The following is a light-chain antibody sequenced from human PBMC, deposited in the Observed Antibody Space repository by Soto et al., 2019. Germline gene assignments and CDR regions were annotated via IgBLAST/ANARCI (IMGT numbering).Light chain of an antibody. J-gene: IGLJ2*01. Sequence: QSALTQPASVSGSPGQSITISCTGTSSDVGGYNSVSWYQQHPGKAPKLMIYDVTNRPSGVSDRFSGSKSGNTASLTISGLQAEDEADYYCSSYASTSTLHVLFGGGTKLTVL. CDR3: SSYASTSTLHVL. CDR1: SSDVGGYNS. V-gene: IGLV2-14*01. CDR2: DVT.